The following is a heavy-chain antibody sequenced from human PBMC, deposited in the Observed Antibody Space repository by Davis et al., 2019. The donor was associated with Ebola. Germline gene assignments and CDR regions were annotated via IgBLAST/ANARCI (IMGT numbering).Heavy chain of an antibody. CDR3: ARVAGDYTVDY. CDR2: IYTSGST. V-gene: IGHV4-4*07. Sequence: PGGSLRLSCTVSGGSISSYYWSWIRQPAGKGLEWIGRIYTSGSTNYNPSLKSRVTMSVDTSKNQFSLKLSSVTAADTAVYYCARVAGDYTVDYWGQGTLVTVSS. D-gene: IGHD4-17*01. CDR1: GGSISSYY. J-gene: IGHJ4*02.